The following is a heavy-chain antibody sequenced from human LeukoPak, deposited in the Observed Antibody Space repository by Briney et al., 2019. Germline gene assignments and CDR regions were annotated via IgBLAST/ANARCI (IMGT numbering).Heavy chain of an antibody. Sequence: GRSLRLSCAASGFTFGSYGMHWVRQAPGKGLEWVAVISYDGSNKYYADSVKGRFTISRDNSKNTLYLQMNSLRAEDTAVYYCARDLGRDRYFDSWGQGTLVTVSS. V-gene: IGHV3-30*03. CDR1: GFTFGSYG. J-gene: IGHJ4*02. CDR2: ISYDGSNK. D-gene: IGHD5-24*01. CDR3: ARDLGRDRYFDS.